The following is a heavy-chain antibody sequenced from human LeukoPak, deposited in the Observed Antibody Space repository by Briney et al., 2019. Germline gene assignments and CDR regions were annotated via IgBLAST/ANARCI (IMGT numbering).Heavy chain of an antibody. CDR3: ARDLRRILRYFDWLYVRNYRWWFDP. J-gene: IGHJ5*02. CDR1: GYTFTSYY. CDR2: INPSGGST. D-gene: IGHD3-9*01. Sequence: ASVKVSCKASGYTFTSYYMHWVRQAPGQGLEWMGIINPSGGSTSYAQKFQGRVTMTRDMSTSTVYMELSSLRSEDTAVYYCARDLRRILRYFDWLYVRNYRWWFDPWGQGTLVTISS. V-gene: IGHV1-46*01.